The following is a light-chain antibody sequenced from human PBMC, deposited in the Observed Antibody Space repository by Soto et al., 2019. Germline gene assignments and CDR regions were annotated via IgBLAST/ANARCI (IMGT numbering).Light chain of an antibody. CDR3: SSYTTRSTLV. CDR1: SSDVGGYNY. V-gene: IGLV2-14*01. J-gene: IGLJ1*01. CDR2: EVS. Sequence: QSALTQPASVSGSPGQSITISCTGTSSDVGGYNYVSWYQHHPGKAPKLMIYEVSNRPSGVSNRFSGSKSGNTASLTISGLQDEDEADYYCSSYTTRSTLVFGTGTKLTVL.